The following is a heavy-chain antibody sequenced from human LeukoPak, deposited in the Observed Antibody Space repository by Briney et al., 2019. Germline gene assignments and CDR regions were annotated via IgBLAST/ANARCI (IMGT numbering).Heavy chain of an antibody. D-gene: IGHD2-2*01. V-gene: IGHV3-30*18. CDR1: GFTFSSYG. Sequence: PGRSLRLSCAASGFTFSSYGMHWVRQAPGKGLERVAVISYDGSNKYYADSVKGRFTISRDNSKNTLYLQMNSLRAEDTAVYYCAKAVVPTAKHYYYGMDVWGQGTTVTVSS. CDR2: ISYDGSNK. J-gene: IGHJ6*02. CDR3: AKAVVPTAKHYYYGMDV.